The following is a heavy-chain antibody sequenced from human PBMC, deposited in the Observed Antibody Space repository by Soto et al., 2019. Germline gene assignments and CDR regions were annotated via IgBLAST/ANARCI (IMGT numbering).Heavy chain of an antibody. D-gene: IGHD2-2*01. V-gene: IGHV3-23*01. CDR3: AKDFRDFVVVPAAYFDY. Sequence: GGSLRLSCAASGFTFSSYXMSXVRQAPGKGLEWVSXISGSGGSTYYADSVKGRFTISRDNSKNTLYLQMNSLRAEDTAVYYCAKDFRDFVVVPAAYFDYWGQGTLVTVSS. CDR1: GFTFSSYX. CDR2: ISGSGGST. J-gene: IGHJ4*02.